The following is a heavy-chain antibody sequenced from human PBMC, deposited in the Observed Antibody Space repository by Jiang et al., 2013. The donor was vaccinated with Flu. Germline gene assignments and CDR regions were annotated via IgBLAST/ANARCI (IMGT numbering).Heavy chain of an antibody. D-gene: IGHD2-15*01. CDR3: ARKGLGYSHDAFDI. Sequence: SGAEVKKPGSSVKVSCKASGGTFSNYAISWVRQAPGQGLEWMGRIIPILGIVNYAQKFQGRVTITADKSTSTAYMELSSLRSEDTAVYYCARKGLGYSHDAFDIWGQGTMVTVSS. V-gene: IGHV1-69*04. J-gene: IGHJ3*02. CDR1: GGTFSNYA. CDR2: IIPILGIV.